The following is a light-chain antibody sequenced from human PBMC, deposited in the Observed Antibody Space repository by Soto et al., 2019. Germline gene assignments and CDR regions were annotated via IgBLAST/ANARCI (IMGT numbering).Light chain of an antibody. V-gene: IGKV3-15*01. CDR1: QIVTSK. J-gene: IGKJ1*01. Sequence: EVVMMQSPATLSVSPGERATLSCRASQIVTSKLAWYQQKPGQAPRLLIYGASTGATCIPARFSGSGSGTEFTLTISSLQSEDFAVYYCQQYNDWPLTFGQGTKVDIK. CDR3: QQYNDWPLT. CDR2: GAS.